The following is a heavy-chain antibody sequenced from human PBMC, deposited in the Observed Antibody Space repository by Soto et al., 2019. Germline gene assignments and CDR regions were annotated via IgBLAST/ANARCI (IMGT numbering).Heavy chain of an antibody. V-gene: IGHV4-61*08. J-gene: IGHJ4*02. D-gene: IGHD3-10*01. CDR3: ARRNYYGSGSYPFDF. Sequence: PSETLSLTCTVSGGSISSGGYYWSWIRQHPGKGLEWIGYIYDGGSTNYNPSLKSRVTISVDTSKNQVSLRLSSVTAADTAVYYCARRNYYGSGSYPFDFWGQGTLVTVSS. CDR2: IYDGGST. CDR1: GGSISSGGYY.